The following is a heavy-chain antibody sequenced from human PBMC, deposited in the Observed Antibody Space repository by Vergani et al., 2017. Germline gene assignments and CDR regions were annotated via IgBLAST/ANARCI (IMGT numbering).Heavy chain of an antibody. D-gene: IGHD3-10*01. CDR2: IDPSDSYT. Sequence: EVQLVQSGAEVKPPGESLRISCKGSGYSFTSYWISWVRQMPGNGLEWMGRIDPSDSYTNYSPSFQGHVTISADKSISTAYLQWSSLKASDTAMYYCARGYYGSGSYYNRLFDYGGQGTLVTVSS. CDR1: GYSFTSYW. CDR3: ARGYYGSGSYYNRLFDY. V-gene: IGHV5-10-1*03. J-gene: IGHJ4*02.